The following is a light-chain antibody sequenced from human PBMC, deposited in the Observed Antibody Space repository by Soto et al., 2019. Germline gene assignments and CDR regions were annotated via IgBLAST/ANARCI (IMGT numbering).Light chain of an antibody. CDR3: AAWDDSLNGHVV. V-gene: IGLV1-44*01. CDR1: SSNIGFNI. J-gene: IGLJ2*01. CDR2: SNH. Sequence: QSVLTQPPSASGTPGQTITISCSGSSSNIGFNIVNWYQQLPGTAPKLLIYSNHQRPSGVPDRFSGSKSGTSASLAISGLQSEDEADYYCAAWDDSLNGHVVFGGGTKLTVL.